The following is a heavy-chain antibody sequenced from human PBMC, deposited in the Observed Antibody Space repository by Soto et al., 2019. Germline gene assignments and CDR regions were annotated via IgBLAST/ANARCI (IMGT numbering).Heavy chain of an antibody. V-gene: IGHV5-10-1*01. J-gene: IGHJ1*01. Sequence: PGESLKISCNCSGYTFTNFWITWVRQMPWKGLEWMGMIEPSDSYTNYGPSFQGHVSISVDNSINTAYLQWRSLTASDTALHYRVCRGDRYCHAPRCSTDLWGQGPLVTVSS. CDR3: VCRGDRYCHAPRCSTDL. D-gene: IGHD2-15*01. CDR2: IEPSDSYT. CDR1: GYTFTNFW.